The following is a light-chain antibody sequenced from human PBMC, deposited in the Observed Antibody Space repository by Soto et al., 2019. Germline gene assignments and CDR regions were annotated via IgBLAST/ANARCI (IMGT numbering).Light chain of an antibody. CDR3: QAWDSSVV. CDR2: DDS. J-gene: IGLJ2*01. Sequence: SYELTQPPSVSVSPGQTASMTCSGDKSGVKCVCWYQQKPGQSPVLDIYDDSKRPSGIPERFSGSNSGNTATLTISGTQAMDEADYYCQAWDSSVVFGGGTKLTVL. V-gene: IGLV3-1*01. CDR1: KSGVKC.